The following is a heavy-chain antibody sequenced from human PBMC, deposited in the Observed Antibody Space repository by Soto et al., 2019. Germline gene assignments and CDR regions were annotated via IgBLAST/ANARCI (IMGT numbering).Heavy chain of an antibody. D-gene: IGHD6-19*01. CDR1: GGSISSSSYY. Sequence: QLQLQESCQGLVKPSETLSLTCTVSGGSISSSSYYWGWIRQPPGKGLEWIGSIYYSGSTYYNPSLKSRVTISVDTSKNQFSLKLSSVTAADTAVYYCARHAVHSSGFIDYWGQGTLVTVSS. CDR3: ARHAVHSSGFIDY. V-gene: IGHV4-39*01. J-gene: IGHJ4*02. CDR2: IYYSGST.